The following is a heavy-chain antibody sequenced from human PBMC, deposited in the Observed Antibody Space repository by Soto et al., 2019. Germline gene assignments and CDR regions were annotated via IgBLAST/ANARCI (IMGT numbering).Heavy chain of an antibody. V-gene: IGHV1-18*01. J-gene: IGHJ6*04. CDR3: AMVVNFVTPTPQDV. D-gene: IGHD3-16*02. Sequence: QVQLVQSGDEVRKPGSSVKVTCKASGYIFVNYGIAWVRQAPGQGLEWMGWISPYSGNTHYASKVQGRLTMTTDTSTRTAYMDLGRLTADDTAVYYCAMVVNFVTPTPQDVWGEGTTVTVSS. CDR1: GYIFVNYG. CDR2: ISPYSGNT.